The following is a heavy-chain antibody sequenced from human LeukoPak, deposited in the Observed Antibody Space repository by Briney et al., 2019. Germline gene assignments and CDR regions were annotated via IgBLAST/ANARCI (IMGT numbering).Heavy chain of an antibody. D-gene: IGHD1-1*01. CDR1: GFSFSTYS. Sequence: GGSLRLSCAASGFSFSTYSLNWVRQAPGKGLEWVSSISSSGSYIYYADSLKGRFTISRDNAKNSLYLQMHILRAEDTAVYYCARGDNWNFAYLNYWGQGTLVTVSS. CDR3: ARGDNWNFAYLNY. V-gene: IGHV3-21*01. J-gene: IGHJ4*02. CDR2: ISSSGSYI.